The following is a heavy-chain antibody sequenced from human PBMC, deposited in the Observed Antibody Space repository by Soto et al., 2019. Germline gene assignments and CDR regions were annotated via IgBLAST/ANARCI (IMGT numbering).Heavy chain of an antibody. CDR1: GFTFSSYR. V-gene: IGHV3-21*01. J-gene: IGHJ6*02. CDR3: ARGAYGSGSGGFFYYYYGMDV. CDR2: ISSSSSYI. Sequence: GGSLRLSCAASGFTFSSYRMNWVRQAPGKGLEWVSSISSSSSYIYYADSVKGRFTISRDNAKNSLYLQMNSLRAEDTAVYYCARGAYGSGSGGFFYYYYGMDVWGQGTTVTVSS. D-gene: IGHD3-10*01.